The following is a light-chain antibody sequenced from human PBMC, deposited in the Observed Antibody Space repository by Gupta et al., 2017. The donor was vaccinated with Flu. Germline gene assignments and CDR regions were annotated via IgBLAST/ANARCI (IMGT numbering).Light chain of an antibody. CDR3: QQYKNWPHT. CDR2: VAS. J-gene: IGKJ1*01. V-gene: IGKV3-15*01. CDR1: QSVSSN. Sequence: EIVMTQSPATLSVSPGERATLSCRASQSVSSNLAWYQQKPGQAPKLLIYVASTRATGIPARFSGSGSGTEFTLKISKLQAEDFAVYYCQQYKNWPHTFGQGTKVEIK.